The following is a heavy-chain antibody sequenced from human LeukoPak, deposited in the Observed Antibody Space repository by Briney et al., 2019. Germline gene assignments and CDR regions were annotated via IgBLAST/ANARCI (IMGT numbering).Heavy chain of an antibody. CDR2: IYYSGST. Sequence: SETLSLTCTVSGGSISSGDYYWGWIRQPPGKGLEWIGYIYYSGSTYYNPSLKSRVTISVDTSKNQFSLKLSSVTAADTAVYYCARDQGGSSSWYIRSWFDPWGQGTLVTVSS. V-gene: IGHV4-30-4*01. CDR1: GGSISSGDYY. CDR3: ARDQGGSSSWYIRSWFDP. J-gene: IGHJ5*02. D-gene: IGHD6-13*01.